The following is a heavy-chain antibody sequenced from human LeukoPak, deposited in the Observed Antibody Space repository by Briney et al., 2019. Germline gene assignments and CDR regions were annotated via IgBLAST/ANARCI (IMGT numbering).Heavy chain of an antibody. Sequence: SQTLSLTCAISGDSVSSNSAAWNWIRQSPSRGLEWLGRTYYRSKWYNDYAVSVKSRITINPDTSKNQFSLNLRYVTAADTAVYYCARPNWNDARLGAFDIWGQGTMVTVSS. D-gene: IGHD1-1*01. V-gene: IGHV6-1*01. CDR3: ARPNWNDARLGAFDI. CDR2: TYYRSKWYN. CDR1: GDSVSSNSAA. J-gene: IGHJ3*02.